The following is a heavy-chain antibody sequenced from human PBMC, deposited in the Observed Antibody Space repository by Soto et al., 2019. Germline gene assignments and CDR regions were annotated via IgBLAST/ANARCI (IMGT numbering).Heavy chain of an antibody. J-gene: IGHJ4*02. V-gene: IGHV3-23*01. CDR1: GFTFSRHA. CDR2: LSDRGGSI. CDR3: AKVSSSWYAGFFDL. D-gene: IGHD6-13*01. Sequence: EVQLLESGGGLVQPGGSLRLSCTASGFTFSRHAMTWVRQAPGKGLEWVSGLSDRGGSIYYADSVKGRFTISRDNSMNTMYLQMNTRRAEDTAIYYCAKVSSSWYAGFFDLWGQGTLVTVSS.